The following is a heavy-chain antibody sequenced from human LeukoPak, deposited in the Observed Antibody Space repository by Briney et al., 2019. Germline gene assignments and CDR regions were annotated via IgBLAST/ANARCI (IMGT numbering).Heavy chain of an antibody. CDR2: IWYDGSKE. Sequence: GGSLRLSCAVSGFTFSSYGMHWVRQAPGKGLEWVAVIWYDGSKESYADSVKGRFTISRDDYKKTLYLQMNNLRAEDTAMYYCAREESGYYRESWGQGTLVTVSS. V-gene: IGHV3-33*01. CDR3: AREESGYYRES. J-gene: IGHJ5*02. D-gene: IGHD3-3*01. CDR1: GFTFSSYG.